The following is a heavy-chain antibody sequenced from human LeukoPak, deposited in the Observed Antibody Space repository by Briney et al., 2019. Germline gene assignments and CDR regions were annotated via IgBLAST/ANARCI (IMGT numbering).Heavy chain of an antibody. CDR3: VSVKGESGDYDRSHFDY. CDR1: GGAFSSYA. J-gene: IGHJ4*02. V-gene: IGHV1-69*13. CDR2: IIPLIGAI. Sequence: ASVKVSCKVSGGAFSSYAASWVRQAPGQGLEWVGGIIPLIGAIKFAQKFQGRVTLSADESTSTAYMDLKKLRSEDTGVYYCVSVKGESGDYDRSHFDYWGQGTLVTVSS. D-gene: IGHD3-22*01.